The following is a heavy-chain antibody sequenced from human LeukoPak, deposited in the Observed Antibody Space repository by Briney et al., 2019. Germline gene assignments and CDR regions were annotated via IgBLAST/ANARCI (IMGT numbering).Heavy chain of an antibody. J-gene: IGHJ4*02. Sequence: GGSLRLSCAASGFTFSSYWMHWVRQAPGKGLVWVSRINTDGSSTSYADSVKGRLTISRDNAKNTLYVQMNSLRAEDTAVYYCARAWWDRYYFDYWGQGTLVTVSS. CDR1: GFTFSSYW. CDR3: ARAWWDRYYFDY. V-gene: IGHV3-74*01. CDR2: INTDGSST. D-gene: IGHD2-15*01.